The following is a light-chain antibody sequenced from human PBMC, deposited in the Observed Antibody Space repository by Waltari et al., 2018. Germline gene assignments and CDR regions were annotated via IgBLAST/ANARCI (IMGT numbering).Light chain of an antibody. Sequence: QLVVTQSSSASASLGASVKLTCTLARGHSNNIITCLQQQPEKGPRYLMKINSDGSNSKGDEIPDRFSGSSSGAERYLTIANLQSEDEGDYYCQTGGHGTWVFGGGTKLTVL. J-gene: IGLJ3*02. V-gene: IGLV4-69*01. CDR2: INSDGSN. CDR1: RGHSNNI. CDR3: QTGGHGTWV.